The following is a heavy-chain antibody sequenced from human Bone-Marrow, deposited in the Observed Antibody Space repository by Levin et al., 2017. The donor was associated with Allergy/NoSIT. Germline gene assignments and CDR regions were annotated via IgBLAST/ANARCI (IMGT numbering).Heavy chain of an antibody. J-gene: IGHJ4*02. Sequence: SCAASGFSFRSFGMHWVRQAPGKGLEWVAVISYDGSDEYYADSVKGRFTISRDNSKNTLYLQMNSLRGEDAAVYYCAKDVVFGTSSWSLDFWGQGTLVTVSS. CDR3: AKDVVFGTSSWSLDF. CDR1: GFSFRSFG. CDR2: ISYDGSDE. D-gene: IGHD2-2*01. V-gene: IGHV3-30*18.